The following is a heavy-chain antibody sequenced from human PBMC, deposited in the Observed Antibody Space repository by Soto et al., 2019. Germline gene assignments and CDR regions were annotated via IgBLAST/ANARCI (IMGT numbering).Heavy chain of an antibody. Sequence: QVQLVQSGAEVKKPGASVKVSCRASGYTFTDYYMHWVRQAPGQGPEWMGRINPNSGDTNHAHKCQGRVTITMDTSISTAYMELTSLSSDDTAVYYCPNNGMTVTGSDSYLFNTDVWGQGTTVNVSS. J-gene: IGHJ6*02. CDR1: GYTFTDYY. CDR3: PNNGMTVTGSDSYLFNTDV. D-gene: IGHD6-19*01. V-gene: IGHV1-2*06. CDR2: INPNSGDT.